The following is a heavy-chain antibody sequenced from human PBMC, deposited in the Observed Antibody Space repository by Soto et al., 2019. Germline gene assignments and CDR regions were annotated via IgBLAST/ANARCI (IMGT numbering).Heavy chain of an antibody. D-gene: IGHD4-4*01. CDR2: ISAYNGNT. CDR1: GYTFTRNG. Sequence: GASVNVSCKASGYTFTRNGISWVRRAPGQGFEWMGWISAYNGNTNYAQKLQGRVTMTTDSSTSTAYMEVRSLRSDDTAVYYCARDPLNYINYPRYYTDFRGQRTLVSVSS. V-gene: IGHV1-18*01. CDR3: ARDPLNYINYPRYYTDF. J-gene: IGHJ4*02.